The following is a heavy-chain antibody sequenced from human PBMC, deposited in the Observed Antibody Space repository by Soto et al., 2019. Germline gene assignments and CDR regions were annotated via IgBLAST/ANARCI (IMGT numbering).Heavy chain of an antibody. Sequence: GGSLRLSCEVSGFTFSMYSMSWVRQSPGKGLEWVAKIPQDGVDGHYADSVKGRFTISRDNGKNSLFLQLNNLRAEDTAVYYCARDHLILPAHDFFYGSDVWGRGATVTVSS. D-gene: IGHD2-21*02. CDR2: IPQDGVDG. V-gene: IGHV3-7*03. CDR3: ARDHLILPAHDFFYGSDV. CDR1: GFTFSMYS. J-gene: IGHJ6*02.